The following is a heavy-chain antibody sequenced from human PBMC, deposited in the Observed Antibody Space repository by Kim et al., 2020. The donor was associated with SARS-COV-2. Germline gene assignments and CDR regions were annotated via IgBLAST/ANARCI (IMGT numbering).Heavy chain of an antibody. CDR2: VSTYNDDT. CDR3: ARDRGYGSDSLDP. D-gene: IGHD3-10*01. CDR1: GYSFTIYG. V-gene: IGHV1-18*01. Sequence: ASVKVSCKSSGYSFTIYGISWVRQAPGQGLEWMGWVSTYNDDTNYARRLQGRVTMTTDTSTSTAYMELRSLTSDDTAVYYCARDRGYGSDSLDPWGQGTLVTVSS. J-gene: IGHJ5*02.